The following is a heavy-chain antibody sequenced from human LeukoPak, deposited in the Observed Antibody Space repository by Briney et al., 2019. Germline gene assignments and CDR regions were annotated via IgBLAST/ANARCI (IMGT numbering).Heavy chain of an antibody. D-gene: IGHD2-21*02. CDR3: VPDCGGDCYPFDY. CDR1: GFTFSSYA. J-gene: IGHJ4*02. Sequence: PGGSLRLSCAASGFTFSSYAMSWVRQAPGKGLEWVSAISGSGGSTYYADSVKGRFTISRDNSKNTLYLQMNSLRAEDTAVYYCVPDCGGDCYPFDYWGQGTLVTVSS. CDR2: ISGSGGST. V-gene: IGHV3-23*01.